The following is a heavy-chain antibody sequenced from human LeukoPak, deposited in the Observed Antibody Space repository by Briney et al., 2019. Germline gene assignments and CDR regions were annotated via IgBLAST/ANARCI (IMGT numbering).Heavy chain of an antibody. CDR1: GFTFSAYS. J-gene: IGHJ4*02. D-gene: IGHD6-19*01. CDR3: ARVRSGWYDDY. CDR2: IGPTSDIV. V-gene: IGHV3-48*02. Sequence: GGSLRLSCAASGFTFSAYSMRSVRQAPGKGLEWVSFIGPTSDIVFYADSVKGRFTISRDNAKNSLYLQANSLRDEDTAVYYCARVRSGWYDDYWGQGTLVTVSS.